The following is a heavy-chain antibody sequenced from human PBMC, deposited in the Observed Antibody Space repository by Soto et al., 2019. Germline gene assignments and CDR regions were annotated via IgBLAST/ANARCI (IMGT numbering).Heavy chain of an antibody. J-gene: IGHJ4*02. Sequence: SETLSLTCAVYGGSFSGYYWSWIGQPPGKGLEWMGEINHSGSTNYNPSLKSRVTISVDTSKKQFSLMLSSVTAADTAVYYCARVEVAYCGGHCYSSFDYWGQGXLATVYS. CDR1: GGSFSGYY. CDR3: ARVEVAYCGGHCYSSFDY. V-gene: IGHV4-34*01. D-gene: IGHD2-21*02. CDR2: INHSGST.